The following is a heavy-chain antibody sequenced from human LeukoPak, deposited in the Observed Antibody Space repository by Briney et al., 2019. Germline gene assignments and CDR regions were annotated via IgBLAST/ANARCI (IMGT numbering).Heavy chain of an antibody. CDR2: ASYDGSNK. Sequence: GGSLRLSCAASGFTFSSYSMHWVRQAPGKGLEWVAVASYDGSNKYADSVKGRFTISRDNSKNTLYLQMNSLRAEDTAVYYCAKDPPGRYDFWSGYSAAFDYWGQGTLVTVSS. V-gene: IGHV3-30-3*01. D-gene: IGHD3-3*01. CDR3: AKDPPGRYDFWSGYSAAFDY. CDR1: GFTFSSYS. J-gene: IGHJ4*02.